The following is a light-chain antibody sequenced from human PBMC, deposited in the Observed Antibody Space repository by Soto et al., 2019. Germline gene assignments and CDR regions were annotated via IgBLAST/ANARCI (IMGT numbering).Light chain of an antibody. CDR2: WAS. CDR1: QGVLFSPNNKNY. CDR3: QQYYATPPT. Sequence: IVRTQSPESQAVSRGKRSTITCTPSQGVLFSPNNKNYLAWYQQKPGQPPRLLIYWASTRESGVPDRFSGSGSGTDFSLTISSLQAEDVAVYYCQQYYATPPTFGGGTKVDI. V-gene: IGKV4-1*01. J-gene: IGKJ4*01.